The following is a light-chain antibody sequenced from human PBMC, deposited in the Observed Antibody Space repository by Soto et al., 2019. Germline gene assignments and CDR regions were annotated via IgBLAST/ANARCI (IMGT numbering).Light chain of an antibody. CDR3: HQYAVSPLT. CDR1: QSVGRNY. Sequence: EIVLTQSPGTLSLSPGESATLSCRASQSVGRNYLAWFQHKPDQAPRLLIYAASTRATGVPDRFSGSGSGTDFTLSVTRLEPEDFAVYYCHQYAVSPLTFGGGTTVEIK. V-gene: IGKV3-20*01. J-gene: IGKJ4*01. CDR2: AAS.